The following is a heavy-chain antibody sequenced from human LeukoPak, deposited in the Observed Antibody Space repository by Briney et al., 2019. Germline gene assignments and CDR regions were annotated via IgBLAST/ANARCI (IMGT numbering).Heavy chain of an antibody. V-gene: IGHV3-33*01. Sequence: PGGSLRLSCAASGFTFSSYGMHWVRQAPGKGLEWVAVIWYDGSNKYYADSVKGRFTISRDNSKNTLYLQMNSLRAEDTAVYYCARGRPEGDCFDYWGQGTLVTVSS. D-gene: IGHD2-21*02. CDR2: IWYDGSNK. J-gene: IGHJ4*02. CDR1: GFTFSSYG. CDR3: ARGRPEGDCFDY.